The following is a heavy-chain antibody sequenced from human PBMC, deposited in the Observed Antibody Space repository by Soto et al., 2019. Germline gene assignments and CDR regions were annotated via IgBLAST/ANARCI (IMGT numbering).Heavy chain of an antibody. J-gene: IGHJ3*02. CDR1: GFTFSSYG. CDR3: AGDISGYYYRVGAFDT. CDR2: IWYDGSNK. D-gene: IGHD3-22*01. V-gene: IGHV3-33*01. Sequence: QVQLVESGGGVVQPGRSLRLSCAASGFTFSSYGMHWVRQAPGKGLEWVAVIWYDGSNKYYADSVKGRFTISRDNSKNAPYLQMNSLIAGDTAVYFCAGDISGYYYRVGAFDTWGQGTMVTVSS.